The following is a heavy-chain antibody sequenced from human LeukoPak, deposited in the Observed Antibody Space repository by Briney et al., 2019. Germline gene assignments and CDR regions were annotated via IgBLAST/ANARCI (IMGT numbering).Heavy chain of an antibody. V-gene: IGHV1-18*01. Sequence: ASVKVSCKASGYTFTSYGISWVRQAPGQGLEWMGWISAYNGNTNYAQKLQGRVTMTRDTSTSTVYMELSSLRSEDTAVYYCARDTAMALYYYYYGMDVWGQGTTVTVSS. CDR2: ISAYNGNT. CDR1: GYTFTSYG. CDR3: ARDTAMALYYYYYGMDV. D-gene: IGHD5-18*01. J-gene: IGHJ6*02.